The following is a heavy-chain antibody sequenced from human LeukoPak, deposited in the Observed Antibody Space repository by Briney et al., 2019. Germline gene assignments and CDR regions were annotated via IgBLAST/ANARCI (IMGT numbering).Heavy chain of an antibody. CDR2: IYYSGST. J-gene: IGHJ3*02. CDR3: ARRRNYDSSGYWRDAFDI. V-gene: IGHV4-59*01. D-gene: IGHD3-22*01. CDR1: GGSISSYY. Sequence: SETLSLTCTVSGGSISSYYWSWIRQPPGKGLEWIGYIYYSGSTNYNPSLKSRVTISVDTSKNQFSLKLSSVTAADTAVYYCARRRNYDSSGYWRDAFDIWGQGTMVTVSS.